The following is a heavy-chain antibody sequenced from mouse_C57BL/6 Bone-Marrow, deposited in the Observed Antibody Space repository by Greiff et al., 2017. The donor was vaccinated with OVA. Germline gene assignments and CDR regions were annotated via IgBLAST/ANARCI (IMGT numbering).Heavy chain of an antibody. J-gene: IGHJ2*01. Sequence: QVQLQQPGAELVKPGASVKLSCKASGYTFTSYWMQWVKQRPGQGLEWIGEIDPSDSYTNYNQQLKGKATLTVDTSSSTAYMQLSSLTSEDSAVYYCARADYWGKGTTLTVSS. CDR2: IDPSDSYT. V-gene: IGHV1-50*01. CDR3: ARADY. CDR1: GYTFTSYW.